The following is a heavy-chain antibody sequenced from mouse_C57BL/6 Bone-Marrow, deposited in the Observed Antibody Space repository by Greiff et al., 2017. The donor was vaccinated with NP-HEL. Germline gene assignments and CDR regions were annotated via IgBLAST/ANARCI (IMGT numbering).Heavy chain of an antibody. J-gene: IGHJ1*03. CDR1: GFTFSDYG. Sequence: EVQLVESGGGLVKPGGSLKLSCAASGFTFSDYGMHWVRQAPEKGLEWVAYISSGSSTIYYADTVKGRFTISRYNAKNTLFLQMTSLRSEDTAMYYCARTNLGYWYFEVWGTGTTVTVSS. V-gene: IGHV5-17*01. D-gene: IGHD3-3*01. CDR2: ISSGSSTI. CDR3: ARTNLGYWYFEV.